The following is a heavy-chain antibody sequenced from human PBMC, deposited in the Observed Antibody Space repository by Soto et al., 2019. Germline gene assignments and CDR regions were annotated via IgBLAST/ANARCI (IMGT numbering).Heavy chain of an antibody. CDR3: AKGTYSSSKNRYYYYGMDV. CDR2: ISWDGGST. Sequence: GGSLRLSCAASGFTFDDYTMHWVRQAPGKGLEWVSLISWDGGSTYYADSVKGRFTISRDNSKNSLYLQMNSLRTEDTALYYCAKGTYSSSKNRYYYYGMDVWGQGTTVTSP. J-gene: IGHJ6*02. V-gene: IGHV3-43*01. CDR1: GFTFDDYT. D-gene: IGHD6-13*01.